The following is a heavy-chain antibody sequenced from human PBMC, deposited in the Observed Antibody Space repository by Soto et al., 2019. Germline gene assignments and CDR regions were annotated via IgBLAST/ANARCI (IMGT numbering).Heavy chain of an antibody. CDR3: ARRKVTSTEYHFDY. Sequence: SETLSLTCTVSGGSISSGSYYWDWIRQPPGKGLEWIGNVYYSGSTNYNPSLKSRVTISVDRSKNQFSLKMSSVTAADTAVYYCARRKVTSTEYHFDYWGPGTLVTVSS. D-gene: IGHD2-2*01. V-gene: IGHV4-39*07. J-gene: IGHJ4*02. CDR1: GGSISSGSYY. CDR2: VYYSGST.